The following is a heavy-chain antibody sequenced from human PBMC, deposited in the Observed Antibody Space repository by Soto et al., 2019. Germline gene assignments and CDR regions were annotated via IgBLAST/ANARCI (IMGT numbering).Heavy chain of an antibody. J-gene: IGHJ4*02. CDR2: ISSSSSYI. D-gene: IGHD6-13*01. V-gene: IGHV3-21*01. CDR3: ARDHSSSWYGVVDY. Sequence: EVQLVESGGGLVKPGGSLRLSCAASGFTFSSYSMNWVRQAPGKGLEWVSSISSSSSYIYYADSVMGRFTISRDNAKNSLYLQMNSLRAEDTAVYYCARDHSSSWYGVVDYWGQGTLVTVSS. CDR1: GFTFSSYS.